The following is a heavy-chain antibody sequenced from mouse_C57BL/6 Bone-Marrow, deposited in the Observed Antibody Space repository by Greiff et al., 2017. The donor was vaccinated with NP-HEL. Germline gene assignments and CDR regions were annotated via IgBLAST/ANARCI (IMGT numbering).Heavy chain of an antibody. CDR1: GFTFTDYY. Sequence: EVQVVESGPVLVKPGPSVKISCKASGFTFTDYYMHWVKQSHGKSLEWIGLVYPYNGGTSYNQKFKGKATLTVDTSSSTAYMELNSLTSEDSAVYYCAREDRANWDLWYFDVWGTGTTVTVSS. CDR2: VYPYNGGT. V-gene: IGHV1-36*01. CDR3: AREDRANWDLWYFDV. D-gene: IGHD4-1*01. J-gene: IGHJ1*03.